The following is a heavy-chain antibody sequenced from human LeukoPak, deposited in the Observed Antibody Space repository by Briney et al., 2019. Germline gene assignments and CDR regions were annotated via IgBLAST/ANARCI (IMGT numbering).Heavy chain of an antibody. J-gene: IGHJ4*02. CDR3: VKGGFTYYDD. Sequence: GGSLRLSCAASGFTFDYSAMTWVRQAPEKGLEWVSTIKTGDITFYTNSVKGRCTISRDNSKIELFLQRNTLRAEDTAIYYCVKGGFTYYDDWGQGTLVTVSS. CDR1: GFTFDYSA. D-gene: IGHD3-22*01. V-gene: IGHV3-23*01. CDR2: IKTGDIT.